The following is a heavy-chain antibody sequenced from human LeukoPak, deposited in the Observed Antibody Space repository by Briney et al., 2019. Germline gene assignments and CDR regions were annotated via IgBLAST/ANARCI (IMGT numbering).Heavy chain of an antibody. CDR2: ISWDGGST. Sequence: GGSLRLSCTASGFTFSNYAMSWVRQAPGKGLEWVSLISWDGGSTYYADSVKGRFTISRDNSKNSLYLQMNSLRTEDTALYYCAKAAARFGVSGYGMDVWGQGTTVTVSS. V-gene: IGHV3-43*01. J-gene: IGHJ6*02. D-gene: IGHD3-3*01. CDR1: GFTFSNYA. CDR3: AKAAARFGVSGYGMDV.